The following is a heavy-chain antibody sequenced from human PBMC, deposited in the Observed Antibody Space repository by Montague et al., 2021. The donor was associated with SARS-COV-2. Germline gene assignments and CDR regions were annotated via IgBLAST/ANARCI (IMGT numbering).Heavy chain of an antibody. V-gene: IGHV2-70*04. J-gene: IGHJ3*02. CDR1: GFSLSTSGMR. CDR2: IDWDDDK. CDR3: ARSYYDILTNYYDAFDI. D-gene: IGHD3-9*01. Sequence: PALVNPTQTLTLTCTLSGFSLSTSGMRASWIRQPPGKALEWLARIDWDDDKFYSTSQKTRLTISKDTSKNQVVLTMTNMDPVDTATYYCARSYYDILTNYYDAFDIWGQGTMVTVSS.